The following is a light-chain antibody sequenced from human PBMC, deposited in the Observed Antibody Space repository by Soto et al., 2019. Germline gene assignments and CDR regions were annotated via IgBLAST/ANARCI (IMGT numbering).Light chain of an antibody. Sequence: DIQLTQSPSFLSASVGDRVTITCRASQGISSYLAWYQQKPGKAPKLLIYSASTLQSGVPSRFSGSGSGTDFTLTISSLQPEDFATYYCQQLNSYPRFTFGPGTKVYIK. CDR2: SAS. CDR1: QGISSY. V-gene: IGKV1-9*01. J-gene: IGKJ3*01. CDR3: QQLNSYPRFT.